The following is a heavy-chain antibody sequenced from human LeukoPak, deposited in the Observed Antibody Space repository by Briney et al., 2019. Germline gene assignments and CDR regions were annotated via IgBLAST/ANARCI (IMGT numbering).Heavy chain of an antibody. D-gene: IGHD6-19*01. Sequence: SETLSLTCAVYGGSFSGYYWSWIRQPPGKGLEWIGEINHSGSTNYNPSLKSRVTISVDTSKNQFSLKLTSVTAADTAVYYCARERSGWRYFDYWGQGTLVTVSS. CDR3: ARERSGWRYFDY. V-gene: IGHV4-34*01. J-gene: IGHJ4*02. CDR2: INHSGST. CDR1: GGSFSGYY.